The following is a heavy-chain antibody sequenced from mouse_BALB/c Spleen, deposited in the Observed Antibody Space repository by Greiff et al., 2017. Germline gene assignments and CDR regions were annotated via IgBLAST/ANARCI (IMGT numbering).Heavy chain of an antibody. CDR1: GFTFSDYY. CDR3: ARGGYLFDY. D-gene: IGHD2-2*01. Sequence: EVKLMESGGGLVKPGGSLKLSCAASGFTFSDYYMYWVRQTPEKRLEWVATISDGGSYTYYPDSVKGRFTISRDNAKNNLYLQMSSLKSEDTAMYYCARGGYLFDYWGQGTTLTVSS. J-gene: IGHJ2*01. V-gene: IGHV5-4*02. CDR2: ISDGGSYT.